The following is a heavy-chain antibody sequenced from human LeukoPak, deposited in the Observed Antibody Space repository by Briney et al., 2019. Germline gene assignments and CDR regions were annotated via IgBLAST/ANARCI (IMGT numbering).Heavy chain of an antibody. Sequence: GGSLRLSCAASGYTFSSYAMRWVRQAPGKGLEWVSGISGSGGSTYYADSVKGRFTIARDNSKNTLYLQMNSLRAEDTAVYYCAKGNCRGISCYSDYWGQGTLVTVSS. J-gene: IGHJ4*02. CDR2: ISGSGGST. CDR3: AKGNCRGISCYSDY. V-gene: IGHV3-23*01. CDR1: GYTFSSYA. D-gene: IGHD2-2*02.